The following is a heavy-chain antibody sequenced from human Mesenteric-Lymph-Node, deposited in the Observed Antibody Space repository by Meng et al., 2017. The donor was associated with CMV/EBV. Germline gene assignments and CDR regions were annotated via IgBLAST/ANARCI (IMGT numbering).Heavy chain of an antibody. CDR1: GFSFSNAW. J-gene: IGHJ6*02. D-gene: IGHD3-3*01. CDR2: IKSKTDGGTT. Sequence: GESLKISCAASGFSFSNAWMSWVRQAPGKGLEWVGRIKSKTDGGTTDYVTPVKGRFTISRDDSKNTLYLQMNTLKTEDTAVYYCTTGRQLSIPLYDFWSYGMDVWGQGTTVTVSS. V-gene: IGHV3-15*01. CDR3: TTGRQLSIPLYDFWSYGMDV.